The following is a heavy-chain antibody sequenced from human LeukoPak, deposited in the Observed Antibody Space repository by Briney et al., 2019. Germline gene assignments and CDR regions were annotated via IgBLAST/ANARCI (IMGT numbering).Heavy chain of an antibody. CDR2: IYPGDSDT. CDR3: ARRQGCSSSSCPPDY. Sequence: GESLKISCQVSGYIFTNYWVGWVRQMPGKGLESMGIIYPGDSDTRYTPSFQGQVTMSADKSINTAHLQWSSLRASDTAMYYCARRQGCSSSSCPPDYWGQGTLVTVSP. CDR1: GYIFTNYW. D-gene: IGHD2-2*01. J-gene: IGHJ4*02. V-gene: IGHV5-51*01.